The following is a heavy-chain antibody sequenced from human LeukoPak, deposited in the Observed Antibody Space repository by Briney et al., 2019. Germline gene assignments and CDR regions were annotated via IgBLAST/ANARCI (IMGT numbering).Heavy chain of an antibody. V-gene: IGHV3-48*03. CDR3: ARDSTPAAAAATFPPFLGY. J-gene: IGHJ4*02. CDR1: GFTFGTYE. D-gene: IGHD6-13*01. Sequence: GGSLRLSCAASGFTFGTYEMNWVRQPPGKGLEWVSYISTSGNIMYYADSVKGRFTISRDNAKNSLYLQMNSLRAEDTAVYYCARDSTPAAAAATFPPFLGYWGQGTLVTVSS. CDR2: ISTSGNIM.